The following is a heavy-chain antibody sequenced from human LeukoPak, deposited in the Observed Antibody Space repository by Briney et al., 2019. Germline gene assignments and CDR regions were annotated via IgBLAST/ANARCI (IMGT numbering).Heavy chain of an antibody. CDR2: ISSSSSYI. CDR1: GFTFDGHG. V-gene: IGHV3-21*01. CDR3: AREAPYDAFDI. Sequence: PGGSLRLSCAASGFTFDGHGMSWVRQAPGKGLEWVSSISSSSSYIYYADSVKGRFTISRDNAKNSLYLQMNSLRAEDTAVYYCAREAPYDAFDIWGQGTMVTVSS. J-gene: IGHJ3*02.